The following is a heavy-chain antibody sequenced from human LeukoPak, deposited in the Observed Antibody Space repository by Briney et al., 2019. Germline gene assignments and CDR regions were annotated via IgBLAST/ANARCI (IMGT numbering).Heavy chain of an antibody. CDR2: IYHSGST. Sequence: SETLSLTCAVSGYSISSGYYWGWIRQPPGKGLEWIGSIYHSGSTYYNPSLKSRVTISVDTSKNQFSLKLSSVTAADTAVYYCARCGSGSSRNDYWRQGTLVTVSS. V-gene: IGHV4-38-2*01. CDR1: GYSISSGYY. J-gene: IGHJ4*02. D-gene: IGHD1-26*01. CDR3: ARCGSGSSRNDY.